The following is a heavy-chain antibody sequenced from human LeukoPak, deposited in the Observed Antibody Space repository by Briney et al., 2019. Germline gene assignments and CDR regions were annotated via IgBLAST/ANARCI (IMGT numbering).Heavy chain of an antibody. V-gene: IGHV4-59*12. CDR3: ARELDGNGGWFDP. D-gene: IGHD5-24*01. CDR1: GDSISEYY. CDR2: VYYSGST. J-gene: IGHJ5*02. Sequence: SETLSLICTVSGDSISEYYWSWIRQPPGKGLEWIGEVYYSGSTHYNPSLKSRVTISVDTSKNQFSLRLRSVSAADTAVYYCARELDGNGGWFDPWGQGTPVTVSS.